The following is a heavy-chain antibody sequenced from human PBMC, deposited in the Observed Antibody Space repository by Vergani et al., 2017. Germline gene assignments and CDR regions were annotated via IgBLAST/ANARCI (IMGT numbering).Heavy chain of an antibody. D-gene: IGHD6-13*01. CDR1: GFTFSSYA. Sequence: EVQLLESGGGLVQPGGSLRLSCAASGFTFSSYAMSWVRQAPGKGLEWVSGINWNSDSIAYADSVKGRFTISRDNAKNSLYLQMNSLRAEDTALYYCVKDIAASGNCWYFEHWGRGTLVTVSS. V-gene: IGHV3-9*01. CDR3: VKDIAASGNCWYFEH. J-gene: IGHJ2*01. CDR2: INWNSDSI.